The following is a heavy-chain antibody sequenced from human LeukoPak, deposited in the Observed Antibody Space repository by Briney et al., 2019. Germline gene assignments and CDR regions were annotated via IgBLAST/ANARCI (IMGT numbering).Heavy chain of an antibody. CDR2: IYPGDSDT. J-gene: IGHJ6*03. CDR3: ARHFHYFASGRSVYYMDV. V-gene: IGHV5-51*01. CDR1: GYSLITYW. D-gene: IGHD3-10*01. Sequence: GESLKISCKGSGYSLITYWIGWVRQMPGKGLEWMGIIYPGDSDTRYSPSFQGQVTISVDKSISTAYLQWSSLKASDTAIYFCARHFHYFASGRSVYYMDVWGTGTTVTVSS.